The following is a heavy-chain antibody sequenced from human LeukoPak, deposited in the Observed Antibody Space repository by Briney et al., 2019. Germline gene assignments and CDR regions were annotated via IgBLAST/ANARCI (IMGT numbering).Heavy chain of an antibody. CDR2: IYYSGST. CDR1: GGSISSSSYY. J-gene: IGHJ4*02. CDR3: ARDSGSYFGYYFDY. D-gene: IGHD1-26*01. V-gene: IGHV4-39*07. Sequence: SETLSLTCTVSGGSISSSSYYWGWIRQPPGKGLEWIGSIYYSGSTYYNPSLKSRVTISVDTSKNQFSLKLSPVTAADTAVYYCARDSGSYFGYYFDYWGQGTLVTVSS.